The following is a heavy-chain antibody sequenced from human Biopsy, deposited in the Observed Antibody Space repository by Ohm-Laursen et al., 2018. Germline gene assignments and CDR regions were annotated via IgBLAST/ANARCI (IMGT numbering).Heavy chain of an antibody. CDR2: ISGSGGRT. J-gene: IGHJ5*02. CDR3: AKEVFSAVGTSGFDP. Sequence: SLRLSCTASGFTFSNYDMSWVRQAPGKGLEWVSGISGSGGRTYYAESMKGRFTISRDNSKKTVYLQMKSLRAEDTAVYYCAKEVFSAVGTSGFDPWGQGTLVTVPS. V-gene: IGHV3-23*01. D-gene: IGHD1/OR15-1a*01. CDR1: GFTFSNYD.